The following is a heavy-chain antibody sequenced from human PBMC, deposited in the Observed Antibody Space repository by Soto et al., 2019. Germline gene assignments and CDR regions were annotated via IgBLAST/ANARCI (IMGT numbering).Heavy chain of an antibody. D-gene: IGHD6-13*01. Sequence: SETLSLTCTVSGDSIRSSSYWGWIRQPPGKGLEWIGSIYSTGNTYYNPSLNSQVTISVDTSKNQFSLNVISVTAADTAGYYCRRSSRYSTDVRAQRTTVTVSS. CDR3: RRSSRYSTDV. V-gene: IGHV4-39*01. J-gene: IGHJ6*02. CDR2: IYSTGNT. CDR1: GDSIRSSSY.